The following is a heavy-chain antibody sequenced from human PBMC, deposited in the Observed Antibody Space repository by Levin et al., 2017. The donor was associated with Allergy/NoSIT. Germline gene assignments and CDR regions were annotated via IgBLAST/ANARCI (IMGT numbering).Heavy chain of an antibody. V-gene: IGHV1-2*02. CDR1: GYTFTGYY. Sequence: GESLKISCKASGYTFTGYYMHWVRQAPGQGLEWMGWINPNSGGTNYAQKFQGRVTMTRDTSISTAYMELSRLRSDDTAVYYCARSDEGTATYYDYVWGGDGVDAFDIWGQGTMVTVSS. CDR3: ARSDEGTATYYDYVWGGDGVDAFDI. D-gene: IGHD3-16*01. CDR2: INPNSGGT. J-gene: IGHJ3*02.